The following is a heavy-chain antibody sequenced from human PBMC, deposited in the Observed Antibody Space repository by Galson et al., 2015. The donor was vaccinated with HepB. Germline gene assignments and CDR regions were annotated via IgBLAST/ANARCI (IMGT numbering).Heavy chain of an antibody. CDR1: GFTFSSYA. CDR3: ARELGYCTNGVCYAGEDYYYGLTS. Sequence: SLRLSCAASGFTFSSYAMHWVRQAPGKGLEWVALISYDGSKIYFADSVKGRFTISRDNSKNTLYLQMNSLRAEDTAVFYCARELGYCTNGVCYAGEDYYYGLTSGAKGPRSPSP. V-gene: IGHV3-30-3*01. CDR2: ISYDGSKI. D-gene: IGHD2-8*01. J-gene: IGHJ6*02.